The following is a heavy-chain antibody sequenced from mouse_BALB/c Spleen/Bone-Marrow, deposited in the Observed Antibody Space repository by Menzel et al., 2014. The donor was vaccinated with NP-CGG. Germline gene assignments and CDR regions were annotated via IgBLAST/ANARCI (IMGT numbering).Heavy chain of an antibody. V-gene: IGHV5-17*02. D-gene: IGHD2-1*01. CDR1: GFTFSSFG. Sequence: EVKLMESGGGSVQPGGSRKLSCAASGFTFSSFGMHWVRQAPEKGLEWVAFISTGSSIIYYADTVKGRFTISRDNPKNTLFLQMTSLRSEDTAMYYCAGSQFYGNFFDYWGQGTTLTVSS. CDR2: ISTGSSII. J-gene: IGHJ2*01. CDR3: AGSQFYGNFFDY.